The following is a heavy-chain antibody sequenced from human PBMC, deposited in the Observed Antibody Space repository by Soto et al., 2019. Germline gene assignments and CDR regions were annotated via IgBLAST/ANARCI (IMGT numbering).Heavy chain of an antibody. CDR1: GGSISTYY. V-gene: IGHV4-59*01. CDR3: ARDREAGYNFYYGMDV. Sequence: SETLSLTCTVFGGSISTYYWGWIRQAPGKGLEWIASIYYSGSTNYNPSLMSRVTMSVDTSNKQFSLTLSSVTAADTAVYYCARDREAGYNFYYGMDVWGQGTTVTV. D-gene: IGHD6-19*01. J-gene: IGHJ6*02. CDR2: IYYSGST.